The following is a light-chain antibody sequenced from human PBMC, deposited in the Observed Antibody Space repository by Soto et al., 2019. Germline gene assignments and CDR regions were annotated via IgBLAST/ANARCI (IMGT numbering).Light chain of an antibody. CDR3: QQYGPSPMYT. Sequence: EIVLTQSQGTLSLSPGERATLSCRASQTVSSSYLAWYQQKPGQAPRLLIYGASTRATGIPGRFSGSASGTDFTLTISRLEPEDFAVYYCQQYGPSPMYTFGQGTNLEIK. V-gene: IGKV3-20*01. CDR2: GAS. CDR1: QTVSSSY. J-gene: IGKJ2*01.